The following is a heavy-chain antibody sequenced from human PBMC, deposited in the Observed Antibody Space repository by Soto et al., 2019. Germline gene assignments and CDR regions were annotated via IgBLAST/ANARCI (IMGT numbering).Heavy chain of an antibody. CDR2: IWYDGSEK. J-gene: IGHJ6*03. Sequence: ESGGGVVQPGRSLRLSCVASEFTFSAYGMTWVRQAPGKGLEWVARIWYDGSEKDYADSVKGRFTISRDNFKNTLYLQMNSLRAEDTAVYYCARMSRAYYYMDVWGKGTTVTVSS. D-gene: IGHD3-16*01. CDR3: ARMSRAYYYMDV. CDR1: EFTFSAYG. V-gene: IGHV3-33*01.